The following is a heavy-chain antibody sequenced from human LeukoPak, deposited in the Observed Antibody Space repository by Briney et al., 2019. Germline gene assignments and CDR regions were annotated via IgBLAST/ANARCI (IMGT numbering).Heavy chain of an antibody. V-gene: IGHV3-21*04. J-gene: IGHJ4*02. CDR2: ITRSSIYT. Sequence: GGSLRLSCAASGFTVSSNYMNWVRQAPGKGLEWVSSITRSSIYTYYADSVKGRFTISRDNAKNSLYLQMNSLRAEDTALYYCARVASNYDFDYWGQGTLVSVSS. CDR3: ARVASNYDFDY. CDR1: GFTVSSNY. D-gene: IGHD4-11*01.